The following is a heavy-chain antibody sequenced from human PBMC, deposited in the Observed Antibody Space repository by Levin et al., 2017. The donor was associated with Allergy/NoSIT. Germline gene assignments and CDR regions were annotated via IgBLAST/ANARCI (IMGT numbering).Heavy chain of an antibody. D-gene: IGHD2-15*01. V-gene: IGHV3-30-3*01. CDR2: ISYDGSNK. CDR3: ASSLVVDAFDI. Sequence: LSLTCAASGFTFSSYAMHWVRQAPGKGLEWVAVISYDGSNKYYADSVKGRFTISRDNSKNTLYLQMNSLRAEDTAVYYCASSLVVDAFDIWGQGTMVTVSS. CDR1: GFTFSSYA. J-gene: IGHJ3*02.